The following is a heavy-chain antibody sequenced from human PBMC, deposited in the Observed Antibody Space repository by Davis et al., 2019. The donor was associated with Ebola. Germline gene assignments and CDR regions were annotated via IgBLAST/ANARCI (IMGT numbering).Heavy chain of an antibody. CDR3: ARTSIVGTTTTASDV. J-gene: IGHJ3*01. D-gene: IGHD1-26*01. CDR2: INPSGGST. V-gene: IGHV1-46*01. Sequence: ASVKVSCKASGYTFTSYYMHWVRQAPGQGLEWMGIINPSGGSTSYAQKFQGRVTMTTDTSTGTAYMELRSLRSDDTAVYFCARTSIVGTTTTASDVWGQGTRVTVSA. CDR1: GYTFTSYY.